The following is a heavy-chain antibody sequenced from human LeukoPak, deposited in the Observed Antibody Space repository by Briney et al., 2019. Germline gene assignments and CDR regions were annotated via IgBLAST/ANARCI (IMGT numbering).Heavy chain of an antibody. J-gene: IGHJ4*02. CDR3: ARAQYYDILTGSYYFDY. V-gene: IGHV3-30-3*01. D-gene: IGHD3-9*01. Sequence: GGSLRLSCAASGFTFSSYAMPWVRQAPGKGLEWVAVISYDGSNKYYADSVKGRFTISRDNSKNTLYLQMNSLRAEDTAVYYCARAQYYDILTGSYYFDYWGQGTLVTVSS. CDR1: GFTFSSYA. CDR2: ISYDGSNK.